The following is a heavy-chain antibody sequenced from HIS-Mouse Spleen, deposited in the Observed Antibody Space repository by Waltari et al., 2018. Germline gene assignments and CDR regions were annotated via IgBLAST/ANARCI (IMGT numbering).Heavy chain of an antibody. Sequence: QLQLQESGPGLVKPSETLSLTCPVSGGSISLSRYSWGWIRQPPGKGLEWIGSIYYSGSTYYNPSLKSRVTISVDTSKNQFSLKLSSVTAADTAVYYCAREIPYSSSWYDWYFDLWGRGTLVTVSS. CDR1: GGSISLSRYS. CDR2: IYYSGST. J-gene: IGHJ2*01. D-gene: IGHD6-13*01. V-gene: IGHV4-39*07. CDR3: AREIPYSSSWYDWYFDL.